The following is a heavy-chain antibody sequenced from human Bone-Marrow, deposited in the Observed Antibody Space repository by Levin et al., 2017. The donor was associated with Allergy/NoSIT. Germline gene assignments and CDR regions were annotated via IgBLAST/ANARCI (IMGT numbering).Heavy chain of an antibody. D-gene: IGHD3-10*01. J-gene: IGHJ3*02. V-gene: IGHV1-69*13. CDR3: TRGLGEASKGFDI. CDR2: IIPIADTT. Sequence: ASVKVSCKASGGTFSSFAISWVRQAPGQGLEWRGGIIPIADTTNYAQKFQGRVTIIADESTSTAYMELSSLRPNYTAVYYCTRGLGEASKGFDIWGQGTMVTVSS. CDR1: GGTFSSFA.